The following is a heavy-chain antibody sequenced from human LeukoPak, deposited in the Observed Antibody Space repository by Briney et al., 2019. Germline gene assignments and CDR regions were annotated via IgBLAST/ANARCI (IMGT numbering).Heavy chain of an antibody. CDR1: GFTFSSYA. D-gene: IGHD2-2*01. CDR2: IKENGNKK. J-gene: IGHJ6*04. V-gene: IGHV3-7*03. Sequence: PGGSLRLSCAASGFTFSSYAMNWVRQAPGKGLEWVANIKENGNKKYYVDSVKDRLTISRDNAKNTLYMQTNSLRAEDTAVYYCATRALRYCSSSTCRAQYYGVEVWGKGTTVTVSS. CDR3: ATRALRYCSSSTCRAQYYGVEV.